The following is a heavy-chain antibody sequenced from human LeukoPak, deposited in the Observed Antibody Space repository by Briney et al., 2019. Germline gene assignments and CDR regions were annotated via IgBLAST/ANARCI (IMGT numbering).Heavy chain of an antibody. CDR3: ARHARSNRSRVKYHWFDP. D-gene: IGHD6-13*01. J-gene: IGHJ5*02. CDR2: IYPGDSDT. CDR1: GCSFTSYW. Sequence: GESLKISCKGSGCSFTSYWIGWGRQMPGKGVEWRGIIYPGDSDTRYSPSFQGQVTISADKSISTAYLQWSSLKASDTAMYYCARHARSNRSRVKYHWFDPWGQGTLVTVSS. V-gene: IGHV5-51*01.